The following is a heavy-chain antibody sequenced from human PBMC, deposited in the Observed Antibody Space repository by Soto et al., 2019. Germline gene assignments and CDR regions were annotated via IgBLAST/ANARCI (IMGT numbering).Heavy chain of an antibody. V-gene: IGHV4-30-4*01. J-gene: IGHJ4*02. CDR1: GGSISSGDYY. CDR3: ARDRSSGFYDY. CDR2: IYYSGST. D-gene: IGHD3-22*01. Sequence: SETLSLTCTVSGGSISSGDYYWSWIRQPPGKGLEWIGYIYYSGSTYYNPSLKSRVTISVDTSKNQFSLKLSSVTAADTAVYYCARDRSSGFYDYWGQGTLVTVSS.